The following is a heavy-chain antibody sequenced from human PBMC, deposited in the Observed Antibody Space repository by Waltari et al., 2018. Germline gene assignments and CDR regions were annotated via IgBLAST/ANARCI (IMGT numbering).Heavy chain of an antibody. V-gene: IGHV3-48*04. CDR3: ARGLRYYYYMDV. J-gene: IGHJ6*03. D-gene: IGHD5-12*01. Sequence: EVQLVESGGGLVQPGGSLRLSCAASGFTFSSYIMNWVRQAPGKGLEWVSYISSSSSTIYYADSVKGRFTISRDNAKNSLYLQMNSLRAEDTAVYYCARGLRYYYYMDVWGKGTTVTVSS. CDR2: ISSSSSTI. CDR1: GFTFSSYI.